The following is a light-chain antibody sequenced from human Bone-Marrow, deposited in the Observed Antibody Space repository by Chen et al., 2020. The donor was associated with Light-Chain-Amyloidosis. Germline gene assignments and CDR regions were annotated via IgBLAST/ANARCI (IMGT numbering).Light chain of an antibody. CDR2: DDS. V-gene: IGLV3-21*02. J-gene: IGLJ3*02. Sequence: SYVLTQPSSVSVAPGQTATIACGGNNIGSTSVHWYQQTPGQAPLLVVYDDSDRPSGIPERLSGSNSGNTATLTISWVEAGDGADYYCQVWDRSSDRPVFGGGTKLPVL. CDR3: QVWDRSSDRPV. CDR1: NIGSTS.